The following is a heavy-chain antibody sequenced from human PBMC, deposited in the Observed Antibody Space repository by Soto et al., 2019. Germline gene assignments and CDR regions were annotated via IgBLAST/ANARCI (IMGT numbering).Heavy chain of an antibody. CDR1: GYSFTSYW. V-gene: IGHV5-51*01. CDR2: IYPGDSDT. CDR3: ARHGPGPIILEPTGDARDI. J-gene: IGHJ3*02. Sequence: PGESLKISCKGSGYSFTSYWIGWVRQMPGKGLEWMGIIYPGDSDTRYSPSFQGQVTISADKSINTAYLQWSSLKASDTAMYYCARHGPGPIILEPTGDARDIWGQGTMVTVXS. D-gene: IGHD1-1*01.